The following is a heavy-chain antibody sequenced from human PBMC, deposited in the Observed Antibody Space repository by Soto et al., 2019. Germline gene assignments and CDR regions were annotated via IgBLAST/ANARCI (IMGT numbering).Heavy chain of an antibody. J-gene: IGHJ4*02. CDR3: ASQKAGDSLDDN. Sequence: SETLSLTCIVSGDSISKYYWNWIRQPAGKGLEWIGRMYIRGSTVYNPSLKSRVTMSLDTSKNQFSMKLSSVTAAETAVYSCASQKAGDSLDDNWGPGILLTVSS. V-gene: IGHV4-4*07. CDR1: GDSISKYY. D-gene: IGHD2-21*02. CDR2: MYIRGST.